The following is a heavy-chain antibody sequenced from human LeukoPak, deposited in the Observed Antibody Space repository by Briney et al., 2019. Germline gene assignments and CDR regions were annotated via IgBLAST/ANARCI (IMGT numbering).Heavy chain of an antibody. Sequence: PGGSLRLSCAASGFTFTSYSLSWVRQAPGKGLEWVSGIGGSGSKTYYADFVKGRFTISRDNSKNTLYLQMNSLRAEDTAMYYCAKEYTNSWFTSLNWGQGTLVTVSS. CDR1: GFTFTSYS. CDR3: AKEYTNSWFTSLN. V-gene: IGHV3-23*01. CDR2: IGGSGSKT. J-gene: IGHJ4*02. D-gene: IGHD6-13*01.